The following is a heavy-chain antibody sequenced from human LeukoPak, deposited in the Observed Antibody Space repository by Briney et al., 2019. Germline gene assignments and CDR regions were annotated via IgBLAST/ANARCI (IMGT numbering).Heavy chain of an antibody. V-gene: IGHV4-4*07. CDR3: ARGSLYDFWSGFPMDV. Sequence: PSETLSLTCTVSGGSISSYYWSWIRQPAGKGLEWIGRIYTSGSSNYNPSLKSRVTMSVDTSKNQFSLKLSSVTAADTAVYYCARGSLYDFWSGFPMDVWGKGTTVTVSS. CDR2: IYTSGSS. D-gene: IGHD3-3*01. CDR1: GGSISSYY. J-gene: IGHJ6*03.